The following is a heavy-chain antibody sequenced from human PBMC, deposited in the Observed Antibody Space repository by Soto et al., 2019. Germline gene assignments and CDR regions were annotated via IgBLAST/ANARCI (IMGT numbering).Heavy chain of an antibody. CDR3: ARGKYYDICGMDV. CDR2: IYYSGST. D-gene: IGHD3-9*01. Sequence: SETLSLTCTVSGGSISSYYWSWIRQPPGKGLEWIGYIYYSGSTNYNPSLKSRVTISVDTPKNQFSLKLSSVTAADTAVYYCARGKYYDICGMDVWGQGTTVTSP. CDR1: GGSISSYY. V-gene: IGHV4-59*01. J-gene: IGHJ6*02.